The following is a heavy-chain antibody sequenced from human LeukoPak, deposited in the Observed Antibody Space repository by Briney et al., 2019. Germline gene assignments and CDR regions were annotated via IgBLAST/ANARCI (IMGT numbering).Heavy chain of an antibody. V-gene: IGHV3-43*02. Sequence: GGSLRLSCAASGFTFDDYAMHWVRQAPGKGLEWVSLISGDGGSTYYADSVKGRFTISRDNSKNSLYLQMNSLRTEDTALYYCAGNGYYGSSGPEDAFDIWGQGTMVTVSS. J-gene: IGHJ3*02. D-gene: IGHD3-22*01. CDR2: ISGDGGST. CDR3: AGNGYYGSSGPEDAFDI. CDR1: GFTFDDYA.